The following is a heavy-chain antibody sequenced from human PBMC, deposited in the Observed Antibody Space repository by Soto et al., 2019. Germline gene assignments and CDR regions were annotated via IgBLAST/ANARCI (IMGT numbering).Heavy chain of an antibody. V-gene: IGHV3-33*01. Sequence: QPGGSLRLSCAASGFTFSSYGMHWVRQAPGKGLEWVAVIWYDGSNKYYADSVKGRFTISRDNSKNTLYLQMNSLRAEDTAVYYCVRNLPLARLVSPSIPRHLALRRDYWGQGTLVTVSS. CDR1: GFTFSSYG. CDR3: VRNLPLARLVSPSIPRHLALRRDY. CDR2: IWYDGSNK. J-gene: IGHJ4*02. D-gene: IGHD2-2*02.